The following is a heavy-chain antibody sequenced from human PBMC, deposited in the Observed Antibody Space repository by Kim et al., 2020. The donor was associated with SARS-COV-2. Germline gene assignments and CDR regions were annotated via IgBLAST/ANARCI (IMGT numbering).Heavy chain of an antibody. CDR3: AKDVFQINSWFDY. CDR2: SESGGGT. D-gene: IGHD6-13*01. CDR1: GFTFRNYA. V-gene: IGHV3-23*01. J-gene: IGHJ4*02. Sequence: GGSLRLSCAASGFTFRNYAMTWVRQAPGKGLEWVSISESGGGTHYADFVKGRFSISRDNSKNTLYLHMNSLRAEDTAVYYCAKDVFQINSWFDYWGQGTLVTVSS.